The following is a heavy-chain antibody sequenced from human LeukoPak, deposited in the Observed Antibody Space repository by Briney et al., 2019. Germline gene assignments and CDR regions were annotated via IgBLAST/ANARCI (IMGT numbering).Heavy chain of an antibody. CDR2: ISSSSSTI. Sequence: PGGSLRLSCAASGFTFSSYSMNWVRQAPGKGLEWVSYISSSSSTIYYADSVKGRFTISRDNAKNSLYLQMNSLRAEDTALYYCAKEWLQFTWAFFHGMDVWGQGTTVTVSS. V-gene: IGHV3-48*01. CDR3: AKEWLQFTWAFFHGMDV. D-gene: IGHD5-24*01. J-gene: IGHJ6*02. CDR1: GFTFSSYS.